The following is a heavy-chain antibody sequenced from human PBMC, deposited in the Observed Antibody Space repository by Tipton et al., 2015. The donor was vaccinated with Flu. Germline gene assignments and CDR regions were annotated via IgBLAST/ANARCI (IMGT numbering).Heavy chain of an antibody. V-gene: IGHV4-61*02. D-gene: IGHD4-17*01. CDR1: GGSITRGTYY. J-gene: IGHJ3*02. Sequence: TLSLTCTVSGGSITRGTYYYNWIRQAAGKGLDWIGRIYTNANTKYKPSLKSRVTISIDRSKNQLSLRLSSVTAADTAMYYCERGDYGEYDNEAEGFEIWGQGTLGT. CDR2: IYTNANT. CDR3: ERGDYGEYDNEAEGFEI.